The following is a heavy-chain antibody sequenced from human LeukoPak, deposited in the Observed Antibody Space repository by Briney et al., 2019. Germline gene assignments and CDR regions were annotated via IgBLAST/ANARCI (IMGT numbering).Heavy chain of an antibody. Sequence: CLCGTTKYNPSLKSRVIISIDTSNNQFSLKVNSVTAADTAVYYCAKTPIGSNYFDYWGQGTLVTVSS. CDR3: AKTPIGSNYFDY. J-gene: IGHJ4*02. CDR2: CLCGTT. V-gene: IGHV4-59*12. D-gene: IGHD2/OR15-2a*01.